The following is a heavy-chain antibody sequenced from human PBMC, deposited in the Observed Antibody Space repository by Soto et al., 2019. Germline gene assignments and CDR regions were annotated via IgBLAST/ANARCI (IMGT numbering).Heavy chain of an antibody. Sequence: QVQLVQSGAEVKKPGASVKVSCKASGYTFTNYGISWVRQAPGQGLEWMGWISGYNGNTNYAQKLQGRVTMTTDTSTSTAYMELRSLRSDDTAVYYCARETVVVVPGGVEFYSYHGMDVWGQGTTVTVSS. CDR1: GYTFTNYG. V-gene: IGHV1-18*04. CDR2: ISGYNGNT. D-gene: IGHD2-2*01. J-gene: IGHJ6*02. CDR3: ARETVVVVPGGVEFYSYHGMDV.